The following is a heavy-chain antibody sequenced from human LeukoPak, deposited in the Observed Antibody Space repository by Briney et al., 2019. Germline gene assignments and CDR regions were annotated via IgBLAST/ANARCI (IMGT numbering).Heavy chain of an antibody. CDR3: ARVFGGNIRHDAFDI. V-gene: IGHV1-69*13. Sequence: SVKVSCKASGGTFSSYAISWVRQAPGQGLEWMGGITPIFGTANYAQKFQGRVTITADESTSTAYMELSSLRSEDTAVYYCARVFGGNIRHDAFDIWGQGTMVTVSS. CDR1: GGTFSSYA. J-gene: IGHJ3*02. CDR2: ITPIFGTA. D-gene: IGHD4-23*01.